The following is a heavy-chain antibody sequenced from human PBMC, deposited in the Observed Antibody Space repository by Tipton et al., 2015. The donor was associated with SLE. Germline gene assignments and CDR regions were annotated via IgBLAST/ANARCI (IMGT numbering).Heavy chain of an antibody. CDR2: MNPNSGNT. CDR3: ARGGYYYDSSGYYERTAFDI. D-gene: IGHD3-22*01. V-gene: IGHV1-8*02. J-gene: IGHJ3*02. Sequence: QLVQSGAEVKKPGASVKVSCKASGYTFTSYDISWVRQATGQGLEWMGWMNPNSGNTGYAQKFQGRVTMTRNTSISTAYMELSSLRSEDTAVYYCARGGYYYDSSGYYERTAFDIWGQGAMVTVSS. CDR1: GYTFTSYD.